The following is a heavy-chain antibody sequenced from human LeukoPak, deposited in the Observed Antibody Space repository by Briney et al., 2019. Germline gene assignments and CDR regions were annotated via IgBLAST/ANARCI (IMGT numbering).Heavy chain of an antibody. CDR3: ARARIGDCSSTSCSRFDY. Sequence: SQTLSLTCTVSGGSISRGGYYWSWIRQHPGKGLEWIGYIYYSGSTYYNPSLKSRVTISVDTSKNQFSLKLSSVTAADTAVYYWARARIGDCSSTSCSRFDYWGQGTLVTVSS. V-gene: IGHV4-31*03. CDR2: IYYSGST. D-gene: IGHD2-2*01. CDR1: GGSISRGGYY. J-gene: IGHJ4*02.